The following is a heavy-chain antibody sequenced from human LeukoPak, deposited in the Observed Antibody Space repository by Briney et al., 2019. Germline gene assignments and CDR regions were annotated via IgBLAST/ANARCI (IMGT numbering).Heavy chain of an antibody. CDR1: GGTFSTSA. CDR2: IIPIVDIA. J-gene: IGHJ6*02. V-gene: IGHV1-69*04. Sequence: ASVKVSCKASGGTFSTSAINWVRQALGQGLEWMGRIIPIVDIANYAQKFQGRVTITADKSTSTAYMELSSLRSEDTAVYYCARVASDYYYEMDVWGQGTTVTVSS. CDR3: ARVASDYYYEMDV.